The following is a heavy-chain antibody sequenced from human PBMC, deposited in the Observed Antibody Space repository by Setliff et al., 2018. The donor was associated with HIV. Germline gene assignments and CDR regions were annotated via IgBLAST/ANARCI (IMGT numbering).Heavy chain of an antibody. CDR3: VRGSSWPYYFDY. Sequence: SETLSLTCTVSGGSISSGSYYWSWIRQPAGKGLEWIGRIYTSGSTNYNPSLESRVTISVDTSKNQFSLKLSSVTAADTAVYYCVRGSSWPYYFDYWGQGTLVTVS. V-gene: IGHV4-61*02. CDR1: GGSISSGSYY. CDR2: IYTSGST. D-gene: IGHD6-13*01. J-gene: IGHJ4*02.